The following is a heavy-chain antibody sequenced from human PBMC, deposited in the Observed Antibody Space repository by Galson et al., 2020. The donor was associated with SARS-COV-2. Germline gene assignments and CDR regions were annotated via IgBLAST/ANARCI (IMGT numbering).Heavy chain of an antibody. CDR2: IYHGGSI. CDR3: ARSYGDLWDDHYFDY. J-gene: IGHJ4*02. CDR1: GGSISTKNG. Sequence: SETLSLTCDFSGGSISTKNGWTGVGHSPGRGRGGIGEIYHGGSINYPPALNSGVSISVDKSKNQFSLTLNSVTAADTAVYYCARSYGDLWDDHYFDYWGQGLLVTVSS. V-gene: IGHV4-4*02. D-gene: IGHD2-21*02.